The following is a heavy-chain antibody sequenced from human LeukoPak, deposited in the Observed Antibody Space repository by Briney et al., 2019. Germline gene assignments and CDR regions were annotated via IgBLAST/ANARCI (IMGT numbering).Heavy chain of an antibody. CDR1: GFTFSSYG. Sequence: PGGSLRLSCAASGFTFSSYGMHWGRQAPAKGLERVAVISYYGSNKYYADAVKGRFTIYRDNSKNTLYLQMNSLRAEDTAVYDCAKGPTYYDSRGYYCWGQGTLVTVRS. J-gene: IGHJ4*02. CDR3: AKGPTYYDSRGYYC. CDR2: ISYYGSNK. D-gene: IGHD3-22*01. V-gene: IGHV3-30*18.